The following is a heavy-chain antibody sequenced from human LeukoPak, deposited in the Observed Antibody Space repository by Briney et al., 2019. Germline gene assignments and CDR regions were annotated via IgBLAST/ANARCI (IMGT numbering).Heavy chain of an antibody. Sequence: KPGGSLRLSCAASGFTFSSYSMNWVRQAPGKGLEWVSSISSSSSYIYYADSVKGRFTISRDNAKNSLYLQMNSLRAEDTAVYYCARDLDYGGRDWGYYYMDVWGKGTTVTVSS. CDR3: ARDLDYGGRDWGYYYMDV. CDR2: ISSSSSYI. J-gene: IGHJ6*03. D-gene: IGHD4-23*01. CDR1: GFTFSSYS. V-gene: IGHV3-21*01.